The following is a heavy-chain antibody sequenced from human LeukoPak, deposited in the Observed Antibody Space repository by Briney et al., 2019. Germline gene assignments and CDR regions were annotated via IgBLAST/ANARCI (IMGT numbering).Heavy chain of an antibody. CDR2: ICYSGST. CDR3: ARGVSIPAAPKFDY. J-gene: IGHJ4*02. Sequence: SETLSLTCTVSGGSISSSSYYWGWIRQPPGKGLEWIGSICYSGSTYYNPSLKSRVTISVDTSKNQFSLKLSSVTAADTAVYYCARGVSIPAAPKFDYWGQGTLVTVSS. V-gene: IGHV4-39*07. CDR1: GGSISSSSYY. D-gene: IGHD2-2*01.